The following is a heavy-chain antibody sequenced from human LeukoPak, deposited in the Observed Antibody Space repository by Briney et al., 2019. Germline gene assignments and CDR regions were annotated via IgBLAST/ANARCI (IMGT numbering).Heavy chain of an antibody. CDR1: GFTFSSYG. V-gene: IGHV3-NL1*01. CDR3: AKKWGVGTTTLDYFDY. Sequence: PGGSLRLSCAASGFTFSSYGMHWVRQAPGKGLEWVSVIYSGGSTYYADSVKGRFTISRDNSKNTLYLQMNSLTDEDTAVYYCAKKWGVGTTTLDYFDYWGQGTLVTVSS. CDR2: IYSGGST. D-gene: IGHD1-26*01. J-gene: IGHJ4*02.